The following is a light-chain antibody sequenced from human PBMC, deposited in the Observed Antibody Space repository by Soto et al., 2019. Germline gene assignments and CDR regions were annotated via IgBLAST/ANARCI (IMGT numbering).Light chain of an antibody. Sequence: QSVLTQPASVSGSPGQSITISCTGTSSDVGGYNYVSWYQQHPGKAPKLMIYDVSNRPSGVSNRFSGSKSGNTASLTISGLQAEDEADYYCSSYTCSSTLDVFGTGSMVTV. CDR2: DVS. CDR1: SSDVGGYNY. CDR3: SSYTCSSTLDV. J-gene: IGLJ1*01. V-gene: IGLV2-14*01.